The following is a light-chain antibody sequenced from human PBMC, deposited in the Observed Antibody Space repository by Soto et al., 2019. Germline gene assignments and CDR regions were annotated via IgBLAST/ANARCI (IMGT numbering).Light chain of an antibody. V-gene: IGKV1-17*01. CDR2: SAS. J-gene: IGKJ4*01. CDR1: QDIRND. Sequence: DIQMTQSPSSLSASVGDRVTITCRAGQDIRNDLGWYQQKPGKAPKRLIFSASTLDSGVPSRFSGGGFGTEFTLTFSSLQPEDFATYCCIHHYNYPRTLGGGTKVEIK. CDR3: IHHYNYPRT.